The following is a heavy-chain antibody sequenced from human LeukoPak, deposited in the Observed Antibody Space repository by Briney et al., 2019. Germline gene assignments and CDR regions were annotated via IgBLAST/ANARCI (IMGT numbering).Heavy chain of an antibody. CDR2: TYPGDSDT. D-gene: IGHD6-13*01. CDR1: GYSFTSYW. CDR3: ARSISSSWYIPLYYGMDV. V-gene: IGHV5-51*01. Sequence: GESLKISCKGSGYSFTSYWIGWVRQMPGKGLEWMGITYPGDSDTRYSPSFQGQVTISADKSISTAYLQWSSLKASDTAMYYCARSISSSWYIPLYYGMDVWGQGTTVTVSS. J-gene: IGHJ6*02.